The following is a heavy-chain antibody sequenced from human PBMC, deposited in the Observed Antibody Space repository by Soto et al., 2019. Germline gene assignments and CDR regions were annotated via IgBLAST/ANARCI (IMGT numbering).Heavy chain of an antibody. Sequence: DVQLVQSGAEVKKPGESLRISCQGSGFSFTSHLINWVRQMPGKGLEWMGRIDPSDSYTNYSPSFQGHVTISADKSISTAYLQWSSLKASDSAMYFCARSYYFDSSGYQLPADYWGQGTLVTVSS. CDR2: IDPSDSYT. D-gene: IGHD3-22*01. J-gene: IGHJ4*02. V-gene: IGHV5-10-1*01. CDR3: ARSYYFDSSGYQLPADY. CDR1: GFSFTSHL.